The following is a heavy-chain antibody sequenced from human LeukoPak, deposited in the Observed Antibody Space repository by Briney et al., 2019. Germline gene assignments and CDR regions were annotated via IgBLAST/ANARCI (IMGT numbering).Heavy chain of an antibody. V-gene: IGHV3-66*01. CDR1: GFTVSSNY. Sequence: GGSLRLSCAASGFTVSSNYMSWVRQAPGKGLEWVSVIYSGGSTYYADFVKGRFTISRDNSKNTLYLQMNSLRAEDTAVYYCARDRYGSSWFLPYGMDVWGQGTTVTVSS. D-gene: IGHD6-13*01. CDR3: ARDRYGSSWFLPYGMDV. J-gene: IGHJ6*02. CDR2: IYSGGST.